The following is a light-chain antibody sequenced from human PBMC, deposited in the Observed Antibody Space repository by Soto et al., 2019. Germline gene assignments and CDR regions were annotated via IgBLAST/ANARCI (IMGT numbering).Light chain of an antibody. CDR3: CSYAGSYTVL. Sequence: QSALTQPRSVSGSPGQSVTISCTGTSSDVGAYNYVSWYQQHPGKVPKFIIYDVTKRPSGVPDRFSGSKSGNTASLTISGLQTEDEADYYCCSYAGSYTVLFGGGTKLTVL. CDR1: SSDVGAYNY. J-gene: IGLJ2*01. CDR2: DVT. V-gene: IGLV2-11*01.